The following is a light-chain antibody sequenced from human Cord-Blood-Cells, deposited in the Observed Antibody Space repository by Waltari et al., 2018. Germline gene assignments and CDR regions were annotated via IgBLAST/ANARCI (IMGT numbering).Light chain of an antibody. CDR1: SSDVGGYNY. CDR3: SSYTSSSTYV. V-gene: IGLV2-14*01. Sequence: QSALTQPASVSGSPGQSITISCTGTSSDVGGYNYVSWYQQHPGKAPQLMIYDVSKRPSGVSYRFSGSKSGSTASLTISGLQAEDEADYYCSSYTSSSTYVFGTGTKVTVL. J-gene: IGLJ1*01. CDR2: DVS.